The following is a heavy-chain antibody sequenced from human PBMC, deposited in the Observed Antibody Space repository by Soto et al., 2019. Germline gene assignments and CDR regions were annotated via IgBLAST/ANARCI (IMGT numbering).Heavy chain of an antibody. CDR1: GGTFSSYA. V-gene: IGHV1-69*13. D-gene: IGHD6-13*01. CDR3: ARVQRDSSTPLDY. Sequence: GASVKVSCKASGGTFSSYAISWVRQAPGQGLEWMGGIIPIFGTANYAQKFQGRVTITADESTSTAYMELSSLRSEDTAVYYCARVQRDSSTPLDYWGQGTLVTVSS. J-gene: IGHJ4*02. CDR2: IIPIFGTA.